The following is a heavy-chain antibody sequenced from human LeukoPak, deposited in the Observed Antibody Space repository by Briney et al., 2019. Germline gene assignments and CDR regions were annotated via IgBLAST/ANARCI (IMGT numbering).Heavy chain of an antibody. D-gene: IGHD3-3*02. Sequence: ASVKVSCKASGGTFSSYAISWVRQAPGQGLEWMGRIIPIFGTANYAQKFQGRVTITADKSTSTAYMELCSLRSEDTAVYYCARGREGVRTHFPFDPWGQGTLVTVSS. J-gene: IGHJ5*02. V-gene: IGHV1-69*06. CDR2: IIPIFGTA. CDR1: GGTFSSYA. CDR3: ARGREGVRTHFPFDP.